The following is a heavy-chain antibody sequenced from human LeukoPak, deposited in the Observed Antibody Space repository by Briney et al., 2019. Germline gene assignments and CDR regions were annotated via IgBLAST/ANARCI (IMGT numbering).Heavy chain of an antibody. CDR3: AREDLKEDRGYSYGSGYNAFDI. CDR1: GFTFSSYA. V-gene: IGHV3-64*01. CDR2: ISSNGGST. J-gene: IGHJ3*02. D-gene: IGHD5-18*01. Sequence: GGSLRLSCAASGFTFSSYAMHWVRQAPGKGLEYVSAISSNGGSTYYANSVKGRFTISRDNSKNTLYLQMGSLRAEDMAVYYCAREDLKEDRGYSYGSGYNAFDIWGQGTMVTVSS.